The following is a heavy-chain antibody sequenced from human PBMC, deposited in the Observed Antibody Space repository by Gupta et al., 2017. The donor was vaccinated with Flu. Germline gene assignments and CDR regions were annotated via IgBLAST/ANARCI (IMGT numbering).Heavy chain of an antibody. CDR3: ARFTTYSGYDYDYYYGMDV. V-gene: IGHV4-31*03. CDR1: GGSISRGGYY. J-gene: IGHJ6*02. CDR2: IYYSGST. D-gene: IGHD5-12*01. Sequence: HVQLQESGPGLVKPSQTLSLTCTVSGGSISRGGYYWSCIRQPPGKGLEWIGYIYYSGSTYYNPSLKSRVTISVDTSKNKFSLKLSSVTAGDTAVYYCARFTTYSGYDYDYYYGMDVWGQGTMVTVSS.